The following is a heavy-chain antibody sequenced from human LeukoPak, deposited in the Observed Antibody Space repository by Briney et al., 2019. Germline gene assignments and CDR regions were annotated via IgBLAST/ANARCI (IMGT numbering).Heavy chain of an antibody. D-gene: IGHD3-22*01. CDR3: ARDRTYDGSVYYEDDYFDY. Sequence: PGGSLRLSCAASGFTFSNYTMNWVRQAPGKGLEWVSSISSSSSYIHYADSVKGRFSISRDNAKNSLYLQMNSLRAEDTAVYYCARDRTYDGSVYYEDDYFDYWGQGTLVTVSS. CDR1: GFTFSNYT. J-gene: IGHJ4*02. V-gene: IGHV3-21*01. CDR2: ISSSSSYI.